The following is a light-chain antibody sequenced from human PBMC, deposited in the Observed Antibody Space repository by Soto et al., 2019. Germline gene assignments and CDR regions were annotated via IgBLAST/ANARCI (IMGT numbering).Light chain of an antibody. CDR2: DAS. CDR1: QSISSW. Sequence: DIQMTQSPSTLSASVGDRVTITCRASQSISSWLAWYQQKPGKAPKLLIYDASSLESGVPSRFSGSGSGTEFTLTICSLQPDDFATYYCQQYNSYLWTFGQVTKVDIK. V-gene: IGKV1-5*01. J-gene: IGKJ1*01. CDR3: QQYNSYLWT.